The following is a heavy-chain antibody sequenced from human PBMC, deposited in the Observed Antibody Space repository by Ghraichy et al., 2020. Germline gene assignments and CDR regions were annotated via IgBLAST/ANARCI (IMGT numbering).Heavy chain of an antibody. Sequence: SETLSLTCTVSGGSISDSNFSWGWIRQSPGKGLEWIGSMHHSGTSYETTSLKSRVSLSIDSFNRQFSLKLTSVTAADTAVYYCSRHRFFKGGENDSWGQGILVAVSS. CDR2: MHHSGTS. J-gene: IGHJ4*02. CDR1: GGSISDSNFS. V-gene: IGHV4-39*01. D-gene: IGHD3-16*01. CDR3: SRHRFFKGGENDS.